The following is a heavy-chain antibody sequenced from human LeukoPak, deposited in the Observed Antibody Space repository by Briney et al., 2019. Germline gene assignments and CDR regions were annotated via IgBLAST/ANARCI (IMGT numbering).Heavy chain of an antibody. CDR3: ARVREWEDISGEIPDYIDY. V-gene: IGHV1-2*02. J-gene: IGHJ4*02. CDR2: IKPKSGAT. Sequence: ASVKVSCKASGYTFTGHYMNWVRQAPEQGLEWMGWIKPKSGATTYAQKFQGRVTMTRDTSINTAYLELSSLTSDDTAIYYCARVREWEDISGEIPDYIDYWGQGTLVTVSS. CDR1: GYTFTGHY. D-gene: IGHD1-26*01.